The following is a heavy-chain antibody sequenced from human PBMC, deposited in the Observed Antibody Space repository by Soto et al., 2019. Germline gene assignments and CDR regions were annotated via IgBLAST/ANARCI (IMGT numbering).Heavy chain of an antibody. CDR2: ISYDGSNK. CDR3: ARGRRGHYYYYGMDV. Sequence: WGSLLLSCAASGFTFSSYAMDWVRQAPGKGLELVAVISYDGSNKYYADSVNGRFTISIDNSKNTLYLQMNSLRAEDTAVYYCARGRRGHYYYYGMDVWAQGTTVTV. CDR1: GFTFSSYA. J-gene: IGHJ6*02. V-gene: IGHV3-30-3*01.